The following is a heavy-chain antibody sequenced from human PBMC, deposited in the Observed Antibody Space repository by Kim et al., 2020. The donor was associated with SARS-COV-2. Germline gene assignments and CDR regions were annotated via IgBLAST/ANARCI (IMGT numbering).Heavy chain of an antibody. V-gene: IGHV3-30-3*01. CDR2: ISYDGSNK. J-gene: IGHJ4*02. CDR1: GFSFSDSA. Sequence: GGSLRLSCAASGFSFSDSAMHWVRQAPGKGLEWVAVISYDGSNKYYADSVKGRFTISRDNSKNTLYLQMNSLRAEDTAVYYCARDFQHSSGWGGAAVDYWGQGTLVTVSS. CDR3: ARDFQHSSGWGGAAVDY. D-gene: IGHD6-19*01.